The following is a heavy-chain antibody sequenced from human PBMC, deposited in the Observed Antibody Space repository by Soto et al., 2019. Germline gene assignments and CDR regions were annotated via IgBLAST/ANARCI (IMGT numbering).Heavy chain of an antibody. Sequence: SETLSLTCTVSGGSISSGGYYWSWIRQHPGKGLEWIGYIYYSGSTYYNPSLKSRVTISVDTSKNQFSLKLSSVTAADTAVYYCARGPLTLTRGYSGYDPHPFDYWGQGTLVTVSS. CDR3: ARGPLTLTRGYSGYDPHPFDY. J-gene: IGHJ4*02. CDR1: GGSISSGGYY. V-gene: IGHV4-31*03. CDR2: IYYSGST. D-gene: IGHD5-12*01.